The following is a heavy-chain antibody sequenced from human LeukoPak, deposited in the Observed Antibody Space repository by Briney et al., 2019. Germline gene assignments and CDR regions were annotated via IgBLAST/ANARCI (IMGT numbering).Heavy chain of an antibody. D-gene: IGHD1-26*01. CDR2: IYYSGST. CDR3: ARPFPLSGSPLGDY. Sequence: SETLSLTCIVSGGSISSSSYYWGWIRQPPGKGLEWIGSIYYSGSTYYNPSLKSRVTISVDTSKNQFSLKLSSVTAADTAVYYCARPFPLSGSPLGDYWGQGTLVTVSS. J-gene: IGHJ4*02. V-gene: IGHV4-39*01. CDR1: GGSISSSSYY.